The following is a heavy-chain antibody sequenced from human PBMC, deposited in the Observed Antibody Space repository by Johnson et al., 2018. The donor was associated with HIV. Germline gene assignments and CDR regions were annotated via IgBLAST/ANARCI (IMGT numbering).Heavy chain of an antibody. Sequence: QVQLVESGGGVVRPGGSLRLSCAASGFTFDDYGMNWVRQAPGKGLEWVAVIWYDGTNRYYGDSVKGRFTISRDNSKNTVYLHMNGLRAEDTAVYHCAKGHSSGYPKDAFDIWGQGTIVTVSS. J-gene: IGHJ3*02. D-gene: IGHD3-22*01. CDR3: AKGHSSGYPKDAFDI. CDR1: GFTFDDYG. V-gene: IGHV3-33*06. CDR2: IWYDGTNR.